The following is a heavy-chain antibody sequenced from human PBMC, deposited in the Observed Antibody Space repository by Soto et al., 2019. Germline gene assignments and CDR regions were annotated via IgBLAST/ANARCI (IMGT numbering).Heavy chain of an antibody. CDR1: GGTFGSYA. Sequence: SVKVSCTASGGTFGSYAISWVRQAPGQGLEWMGGIIPIFGTANYAQKFQGRVTITADESTSTAYMELSSLRSEDTAVYYCARDLEGSSSSVLWGQGTLVTVSS. D-gene: IGHD6-6*01. CDR2: IIPIFGTA. J-gene: IGHJ4*02. V-gene: IGHV1-69*13. CDR3: ARDLEGSSSSVL.